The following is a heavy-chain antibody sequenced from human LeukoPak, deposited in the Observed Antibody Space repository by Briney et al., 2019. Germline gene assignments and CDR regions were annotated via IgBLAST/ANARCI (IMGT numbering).Heavy chain of an antibody. V-gene: IGHV4-39*01. D-gene: IGHD2-2*01. J-gene: IGHJ4*02. CDR3: ARHGCSSTSCYDYFDY. CDR1: GGSISSSSYY. Sequence: SETLSLTCTVSGGSISSSSYYWGWIRQPPGRGLEWIGSIYYSGSTYYNPSLKSRVTISVDTSKNQFSLKLSSVTAADTAVYYCARHGCSSTSCYDYFDYWGQGTLVTVSS. CDR2: IYYSGST.